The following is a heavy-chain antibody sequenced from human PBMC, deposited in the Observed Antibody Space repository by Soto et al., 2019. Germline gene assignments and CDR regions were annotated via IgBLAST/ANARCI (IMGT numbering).Heavy chain of an antibody. V-gene: IGHV4-34*01. CDR2: INHSGST. D-gene: IGHD6-6*01. Sequence: PSETLSLTCAVYGGSFSGYYWSWIRQPPGKGLEWIGEINHSGSTNYNPSLKSRVTISVDTSKNQFSLKLSSVTAADTAVYYCARGRTAIAARHRNFDYWGQGTLVTVSS. CDR3: ARGRTAIAARHRNFDY. J-gene: IGHJ4*02. CDR1: GGSFSGYY.